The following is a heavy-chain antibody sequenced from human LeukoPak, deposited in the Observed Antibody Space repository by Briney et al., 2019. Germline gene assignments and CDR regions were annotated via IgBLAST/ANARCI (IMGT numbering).Heavy chain of an antibody. V-gene: IGHV3-23*01. CDR1: GFTFSSYA. Sequence: GGSLRLSCAASGFTFSSYAMSWVRQAPGKGLELVSAISGSGGSTYYADSVKGRFTISRDNSKNTLYLQMNSLRAEDTAVYYCAKYLYGYVSNWFDPWGQGTLLTVSS. J-gene: IGHJ5*02. CDR3: AKYLYGYVSNWFDP. CDR2: ISGSGGST. D-gene: IGHD5-12*01.